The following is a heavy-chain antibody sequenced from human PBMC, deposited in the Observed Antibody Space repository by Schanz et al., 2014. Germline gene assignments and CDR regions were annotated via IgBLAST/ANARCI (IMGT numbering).Heavy chain of an antibody. V-gene: IGHV3-23*01. J-gene: IGHJ4*02. CDR2: IGGSGSDT. Sequence: EVQLLESGGGLVQPGGSLRLSCEASGFTFSSFAMSWVRQAPVKGLEWVSYIGGSGSDTYYADSVRGRFTISRDNSKNMLYLQMNSLRADDTAVYYCAKKGGDYGSGSYQIIDDWGQGTLVTVSS. CDR1: GFTFSSFA. D-gene: IGHD3-10*01. CDR3: AKKGGDYGSGSYQIIDD.